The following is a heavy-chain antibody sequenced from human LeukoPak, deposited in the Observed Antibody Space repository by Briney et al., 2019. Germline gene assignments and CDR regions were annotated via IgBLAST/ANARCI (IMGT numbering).Heavy chain of an antibody. CDR3: ARDGTAAGLYFDL. Sequence: GGSLRLSCAASGFTFSSYWMNWVRQAPGKGPEWVASIKQDGGEKSYVDSVKGRFTISRDNAKNSLYLQMSSLRAEDTAVYYCARDGTAAGLYFDLWGQGTLVTVSS. V-gene: IGHV3-7*01. CDR2: IKQDGGEK. CDR1: GFTFSSYW. D-gene: IGHD6-13*01. J-gene: IGHJ4*01.